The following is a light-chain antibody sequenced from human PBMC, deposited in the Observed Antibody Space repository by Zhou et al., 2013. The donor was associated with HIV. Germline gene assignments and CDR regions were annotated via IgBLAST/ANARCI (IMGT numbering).Light chain of an antibody. CDR1: QSVSSY. V-gene: IGKV3-20*01. Sequence: EIVLTQSPATLSLSPGERATLSCRASQSVSSYLAWYQQKPGQAPGLLIYGASSRATGIPDRFSGSGSGTDFTLTISRLEPEDFAVYYCQQYYTWRTFGQGTRVEIK. J-gene: IGKJ1*01. CDR2: GAS. CDR3: QQYYTWRT.